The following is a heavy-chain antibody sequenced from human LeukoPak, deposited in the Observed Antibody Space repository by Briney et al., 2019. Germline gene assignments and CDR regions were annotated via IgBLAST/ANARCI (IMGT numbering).Heavy chain of an antibody. J-gene: IGHJ6*03. CDR2: ISSSSSYI. CDR1: GFTFSSYS. V-gene: IGHV3-21*01. CDR3: ARGQETTSEYYYYYYYMDV. Sequence: GGSLRLSCAASGFTFSSYSMNWVRQAPGKGLEWVLSISSSSSYIYYADSVKGRFTISRDNAKNSLYLQMNSLRAEDTAVYYCARGQETTSEYYYYYYYMDVWGKGTTVTVSS. D-gene: IGHD1-7*01.